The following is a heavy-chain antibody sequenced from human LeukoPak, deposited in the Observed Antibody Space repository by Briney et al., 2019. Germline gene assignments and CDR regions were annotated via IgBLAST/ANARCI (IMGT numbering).Heavy chain of an antibody. CDR1: GFTLSSYN. J-gene: IGHJ6*03. Sequence: GGSLRLSCVASGFTLSSYNMKWVRQAPGKRLEWVSSISWRSSDIEYVDSVKGRFTISRDIDKKSLYLQMNSLRVEDTAVYYWARVYTRNWYLGYLHMDVWGKGTTVTGSS. D-gene: IGHD6-13*01. V-gene: IGHV3-21*01. CDR2: ISWRSSDI. CDR3: ARVYTRNWYLGYLHMDV.